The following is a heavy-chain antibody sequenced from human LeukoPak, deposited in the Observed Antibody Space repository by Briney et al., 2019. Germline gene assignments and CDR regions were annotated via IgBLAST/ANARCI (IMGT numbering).Heavy chain of an antibody. V-gene: IGHV3-66*02. D-gene: IGHD3-16*01. CDR1: GFTVSSNY. Sequence: GGSLRLSCAASGFTVSSNYMSWVRQAPGKGLERVSVIYSGGSTYYADSVKGRFTISRDNSKNTLYLQMNSLRAEDTAVYYCARGGSYDYVWGSYDYWGQGTLVTVSS. CDR3: ARGGSYDYVWGSYDY. CDR2: IYSGGST. J-gene: IGHJ4*02.